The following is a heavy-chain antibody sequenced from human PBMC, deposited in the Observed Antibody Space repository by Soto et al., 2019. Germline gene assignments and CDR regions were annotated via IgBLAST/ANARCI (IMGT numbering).Heavy chain of an antibody. V-gene: IGHV4-59*01. D-gene: IGHD3-16*02. J-gene: IGHJ3*02. CDR3: ARDQKYVWGSYRYSVGAFDI. CDR1: GGSISSYY. CDR2: IYYSGST. Sequence: SETLSLTCTVSGGSISSYYWSWIRQPPGKGLEWIGYIYYSGSTNYNPSLKSRVTISVDTSKNQFSLKLSSVTAADTAVYYCARDQKYVWGSYRYSVGAFDIWGQGTMVTVPS.